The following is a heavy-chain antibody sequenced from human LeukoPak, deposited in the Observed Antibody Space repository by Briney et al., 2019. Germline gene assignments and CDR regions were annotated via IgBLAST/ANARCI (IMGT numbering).Heavy chain of an antibody. Sequence: ASVKVSCKVSGYTFTGYSMHWVRQAPGQGLEWMGRINPNSGGTNYAQKFQGRVTMTRDTSISTAYMELSRLRSDDTAVYYCARIPPTHTEGFDYWGQGTLVTVSS. CDR3: ARIPPTHTEGFDY. J-gene: IGHJ4*02. CDR2: INPNSGGT. CDR1: GYTFTGYS. V-gene: IGHV1-2*06.